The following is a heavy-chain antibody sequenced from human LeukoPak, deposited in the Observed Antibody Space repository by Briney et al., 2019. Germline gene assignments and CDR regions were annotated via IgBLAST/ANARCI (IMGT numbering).Heavy chain of an antibody. Sequence: GGSLRLSCAASGFIFTDYGMHWVRQAPGKGLDWVAFIRYDEKNYYADSVKGRFTISRDNSKNTLYLQMSSLRVEDTAIYYCAKERYCSGGNCYPDNNWGQGTLVTVSS. J-gene: IGHJ4*02. D-gene: IGHD2-15*01. CDR3: AKERYCSGGNCYPDNN. V-gene: IGHV3-30*02. CDR2: IRYDEKN. CDR1: GFIFTDYG.